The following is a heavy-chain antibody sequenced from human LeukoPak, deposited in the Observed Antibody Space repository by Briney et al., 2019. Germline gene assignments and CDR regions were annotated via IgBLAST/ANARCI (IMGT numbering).Heavy chain of an antibody. Sequence: GGSLRLSCAASGFTFSSYGMHWVRQAPGKGLEWVAFIRYDGSNKDYADSVKGRFTISRDNSKNTLYLQMNSLRAEDTAVYYCARSRVDYRDGYNYRAFDIWGQGTMVTVSS. CDR2: IRYDGSNK. D-gene: IGHD5-24*01. V-gene: IGHV3-30*02. CDR3: ARSRVDYRDGYNYRAFDI. CDR1: GFTFSSYG. J-gene: IGHJ3*02.